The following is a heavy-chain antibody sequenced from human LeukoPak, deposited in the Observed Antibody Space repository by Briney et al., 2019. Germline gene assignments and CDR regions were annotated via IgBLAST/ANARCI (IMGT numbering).Heavy chain of an antibody. CDR3: ARGWQQLVY. V-gene: IGHV4-4*07. CDR1: GDSISRYY. J-gene: IGHJ4*02. Sequence: SETLSLTCTVSGDSISRYYWDWIRQPAGKGLEWLGRISPSGTSDYITSLKSRLIISLDKSRNQLLLNLTSVTAADTAIYYCARGWQQLVYWGQGALVIVSS. CDR2: ISPSGTS. D-gene: IGHD6-13*01.